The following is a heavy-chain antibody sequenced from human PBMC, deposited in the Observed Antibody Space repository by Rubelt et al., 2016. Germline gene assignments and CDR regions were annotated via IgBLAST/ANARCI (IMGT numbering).Heavy chain of an antibody. D-gene: IGHD3-22*01. CDR2: ISGSDGNT. CDR3: AKHLGDSMAFDI. CDR1: GFTFSSYA. J-gene: IGHJ3*02. V-gene: IGHV3-23*01. Sequence: GGLVQPGGSLRLSCAASGFTFSSYAMSWVRQGPGKGLEWVSAISGSDGNTYYADSVKGRFGISRDNSRNTLYLQMDSLRAEDTAVYYCAKHLGDSMAFDIWGQGTMDTVSS.